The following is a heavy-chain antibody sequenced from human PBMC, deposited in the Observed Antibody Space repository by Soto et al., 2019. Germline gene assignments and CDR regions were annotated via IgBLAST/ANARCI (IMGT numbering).Heavy chain of an antibody. CDR1: GFTFTTYW. CDR3: AGGGTTDYYYYYGMDV. CDR2: INPDGMGK. V-gene: IGHV3-7*01. D-gene: IGHD1-7*01. J-gene: IGHJ6*02. Sequence: EVQLVESGGGLVQPGGSRRLSCAASGFTFTTYWVGWVRQAPGKGLEWVASINPDGMGKYYVDSVKGRFTISRDNDENSLFLQMNSLRAEDTAIYYCAGGGTTDYYYYYGMDVWGQGTTVTVSS.